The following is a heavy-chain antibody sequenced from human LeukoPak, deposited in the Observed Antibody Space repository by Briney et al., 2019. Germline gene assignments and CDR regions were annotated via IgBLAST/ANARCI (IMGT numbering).Heavy chain of an antibody. V-gene: IGHV1-18*04. CDR2: ISPYNGNT. J-gene: IGHJ4*02. Sequence: AAVKVSCKASGYTLTRYVISWVRQAPGQGLEWMGWISPYNGNTNYAQKLQGRVTMTTDTSTSTAYMELRSLRSDDTAVYYCAREAFRGEQHFDYWGQGTLVTVSS. D-gene: IGHD1/OR15-1a*01. CDR3: AREAFRGEQHFDY. CDR1: GYTLTRYV.